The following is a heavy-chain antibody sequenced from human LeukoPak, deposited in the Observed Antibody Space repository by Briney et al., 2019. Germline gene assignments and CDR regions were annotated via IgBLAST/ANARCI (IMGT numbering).Heavy chain of an antibody. CDR1: GFSFRSSV. Sequence: GGSLRLSCAASGFSFRSSVMSWVRRAPGKGQEWVSRITGSGDSTYYADSVKGRFTISRDNSKNTLYLQMNSLRAEDTAVYYCAKVPGSITGTTFDPWGQGTLVTVSS. V-gene: IGHV3-23*01. J-gene: IGHJ5*02. D-gene: IGHD1-20*01. CDR2: ITGSGDST. CDR3: AKVPGSITGTTFDP.